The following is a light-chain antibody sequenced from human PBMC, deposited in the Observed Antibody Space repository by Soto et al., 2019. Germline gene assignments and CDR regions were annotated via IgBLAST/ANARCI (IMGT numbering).Light chain of an antibody. CDR2: EVS. CDR1: SSDVGGYNF. V-gene: IGLV2-8*01. CDR3: SSYAGSNIVV. Sequence: QSALTQPPSASGSPGQSVTISCSATSSDVGGYNFVSWYQQHPGKAPKLMIYEVSERPSGVPDRFSGSKSGNTASLTVSGLQAEDEADNYCSSYAGSNIVVFGGGTKLTVL. J-gene: IGLJ2*01.